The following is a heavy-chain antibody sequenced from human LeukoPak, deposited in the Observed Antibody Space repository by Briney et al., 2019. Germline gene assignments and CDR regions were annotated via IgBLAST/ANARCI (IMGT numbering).Heavy chain of an antibody. V-gene: IGHV4-59*01. D-gene: IGHD5-12*01. CDR3: AVDGGYGNYFDY. CDR2: IYYSGST. CDR1: GGSISSYY. J-gene: IGHJ4*02. Sequence: SETLSLTCTVSGGSISSYYWSWIRQPPGKGLEWIGYIYYSGSTNYNPSLKSRVTISVDTSKNQFSLKLSSVTAADTAVYYCAVDGGYGNYFDYWGQGTLVTVSS.